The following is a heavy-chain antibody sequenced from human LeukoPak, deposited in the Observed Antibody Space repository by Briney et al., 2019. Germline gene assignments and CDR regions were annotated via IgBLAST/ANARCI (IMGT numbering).Heavy chain of an antibody. CDR3: VRLGYDSSGYYPDY. J-gene: IGHJ4*02. CDR2: IWSSGST. D-gene: IGHD3-22*01. Sequence: WETLSLTCTVSGGSLSNYYWSWIRQPPGKGLEWIGYIWSSGSTRYNPSFKSRVTLSLDASKNQSSLKLNSVTAADTAVYYCVRLGYDSSGYYPDYWGQGALVTVSS. V-gene: IGHV4-59*08. CDR1: GGSLSNYY.